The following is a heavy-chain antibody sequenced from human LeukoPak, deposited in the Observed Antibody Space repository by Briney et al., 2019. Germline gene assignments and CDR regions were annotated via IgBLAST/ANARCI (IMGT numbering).Heavy chain of an antibody. CDR2: IYYSGST. D-gene: IGHD6-13*01. Sequence: SETLSLTCTVSGGSISSSSYYWGWIRQPPGKGLEWIGYIYYSGSTNYNPSLKSRVTISVDTSKNQFSLKLSSVTAADTAVYYCARGGFWAAAAYRGFFDYWGQGTLVTVSS. CDR3: ARGGFWAAAAYRGFFDY. V-gene: IGHV4-61*05. CDR1: GGSISSSSYY. J-gene: IGHJ4*02.